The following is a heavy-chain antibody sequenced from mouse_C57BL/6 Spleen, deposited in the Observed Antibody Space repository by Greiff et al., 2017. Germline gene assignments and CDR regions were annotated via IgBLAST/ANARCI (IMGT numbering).Heavy chain of an antibody. V-gene: IGHV1-82*01. J-gene: IGHJ3*01. Sequence: QVQLQQSGPELVQPGASVQISCKASGYAFSSSWMNWVKQRPGKGLEWIGRIYPGDGDTNYNGKFKGKATLTADKSSSTAYMQLSSLTSEDSAVXVCASAGDCDYGDYVPFAYRGQATLVPVSA. CDR3: ASAGDCDYGDYVPFAY. CDR2: IYPGDGDT. D-gene: IGHD2-13*01. CDR1: GYAFSSSW.